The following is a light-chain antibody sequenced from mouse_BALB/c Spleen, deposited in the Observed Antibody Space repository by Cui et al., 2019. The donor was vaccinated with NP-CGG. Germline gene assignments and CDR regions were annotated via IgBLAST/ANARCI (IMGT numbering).Light chain of an antibody. Sequence: QAVVTQESALITSPGETVTLTCRSSTGAVTTNNYASWVREKPDHLFTGLISSTNNRAPGVPARFSGSLIGDKAALTITGAQTKDEAIYFCTLWYSNHWVFGGGTKLTVL. CDR1: TGAVTTNNY. CDR2: STN. V-gene: IGLV1*01. J-gene: IGLJ1*01. CDR3: TLWYSNHWV.